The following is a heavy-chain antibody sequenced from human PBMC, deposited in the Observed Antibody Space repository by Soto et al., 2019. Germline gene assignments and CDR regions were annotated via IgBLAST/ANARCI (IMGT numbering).Heavy chain of an antibody. J-gene: IGHJ4*02. Sequence: QVQLVESGGGVVQPGRSLRLSCVASGFTFSSYGMHWVRQAPGEGLEWVAIISYDGSNTYYADSVKGRFTISRDNSKNTLYLQMNSLRPEDTSVYYCAKEGGLSGSHYISNSYYFDFWGQGTLVTVSS. D-gene: IGHD1-26*01. CDR2: ISYDGSNT. CDR3: AKEGGLSGSHYISNSYYFDF. CDR1: GFTFSSYG. V-gene: IGHV3-30*18.